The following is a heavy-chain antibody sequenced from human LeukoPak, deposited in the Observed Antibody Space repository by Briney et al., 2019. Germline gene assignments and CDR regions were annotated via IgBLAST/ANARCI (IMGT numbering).Heavy chain of an antibody. V-gene: IGHV3-23*01. CDR2: VSPPGGGT. D-gene: IGHD7-27*01. CDR1: GFSFSYHG. Sequence: GGTLRLSCVASGFSFSYHGMNWVRLAPGKGLEWVSGVSPPGGGTYYADSVKGRFTISRDDSRNTLSLQMNSLRVEDTAVYYCARDLAWGAFDYWGQGILVAVSS. J-gene: IGHJ4*02. CDR3: ARDLAWGAFDY.